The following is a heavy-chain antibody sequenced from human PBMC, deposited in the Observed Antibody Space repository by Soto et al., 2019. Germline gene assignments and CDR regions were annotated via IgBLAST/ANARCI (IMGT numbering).Heavy chain of an antibody. CDR2: ISGHNGKA. J-gene: IGHJ6*02. V-gene: IGHV1-18*04. Sequence: ASVKVSCKASGYTFKSYDVMWVRKAPGQGLEWMGWISGHNGKAGYAESFQGRVIMTTDTSTATASMDLRGLRSDDTAVYYCARKGYIGNFAMDVWGQGTTVTVSS. CDR3: ARKGYIGNFAMDV. CDR1: GYTFKSYD. D-gene: IGHD5-12*01.